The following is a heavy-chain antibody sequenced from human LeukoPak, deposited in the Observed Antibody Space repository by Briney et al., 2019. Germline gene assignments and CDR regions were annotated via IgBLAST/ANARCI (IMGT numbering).Heavy chain of an antibody. CDR1: GGSFSGYY. J-gene: IGHJ5*02. CDR2: INHSGST. Sequence: SETLSLTCAVYGGSFSGYYWSWIRQPPGKGLEWIGEINHSGSTNYNPSLKSRVTISVDTSKNQFSLKLSSVTAADTAVYYCARGGAYYDFWSGYYTDWFDTWGQGTLVTVSS. CDR3: ARGGAYYDFWSGYYTDWFDT. D-gene: IGHD3-3*01. V-gene: IGHV4-34*01.